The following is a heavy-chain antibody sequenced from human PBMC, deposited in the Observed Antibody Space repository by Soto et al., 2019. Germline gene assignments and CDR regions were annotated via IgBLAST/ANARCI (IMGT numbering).Heavy chain of an antibody. CDR1: GYTFTTYD. Sequence: QVQLMQSGAEVKKPGASVKVSCKASGYTFTTYDINWVRQAPGQGLEWMGWMNPNRTNTGYAEKFQGRVTMTRDTTIRTAYLELCRLRYEDTAVYCCVRGGFLSHDHVIIAPATLGFDPWGQGTLVTVSS. CDR3: VRGGFLSHDHVIIAPATLGFDP. V-gene: IGHV1-8*01. D-gene: IGHD1-26*01. CDR2: MNPNRTNT. J-gene: IGHJ5*02.